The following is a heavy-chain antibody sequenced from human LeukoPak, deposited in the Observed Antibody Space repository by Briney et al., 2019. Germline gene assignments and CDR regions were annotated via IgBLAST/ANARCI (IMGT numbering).Heavy chain of an antibody. Sequence: GGSLRLSCSASGFTFSDYDMNWVRQAPGKGLEWVSSISGLSSYTYYGESVKGRFSISRDNAKNSLYLQMNSLGAGDTATYYCGRAFPPLRTSSAGDLWGQGILVTVSS. CDR3: GRAFPPLRTSSAGDL. V-gene: IGHV3-21*01. J-gene: IGHJ4*02. CDR1: GFTFSDYD. CDR2: ISGLSSYT. D-gene: IGHD3-16*01.